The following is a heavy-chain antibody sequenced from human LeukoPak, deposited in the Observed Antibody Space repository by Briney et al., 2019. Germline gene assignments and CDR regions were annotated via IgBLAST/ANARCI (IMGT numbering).Heavy chain of an antibody. CDR1: VCTLTELS. CDR3: ATDRYCSGGSCYSGVDWFDP. J-gene: IGHJ5*02. CDR2: FDPEDGET. V-gene: IGHV1-24*01. D-gene: IGHD2-15*01. Sequence: ASVKVSCKVSVCTLTELSMHWVRQAPGKGLEWMGGFDPEDGETIYAQKFQGRVTMTEDTSTDTAYMELSSLRSEDTAVYYCATDRYCSGGSCYSGVDWFDPWGQGTLVTVSS.